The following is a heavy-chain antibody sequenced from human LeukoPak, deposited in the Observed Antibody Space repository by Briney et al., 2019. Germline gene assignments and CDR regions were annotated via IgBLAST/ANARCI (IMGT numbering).Heavy chain of an antibody. CDR1: GGSISSYY. J-gene: IGHJ5*02. CDR3: AREPGFDSSGYLNWFDP. V-gene: IGHV4-59*01. Sequence: SETLSLTCTGSGGSISSYYWSWIRQPPGKGLEWIACISYSGSTKYNPSLKSRVTISVDTSKNQLSLKPSSVTAADTAVYYCAREPGFDSSGYLNWFDPWGQGTLVTVSP. CDR2: ISYSGST. D-gene: IGHD3-22*01.